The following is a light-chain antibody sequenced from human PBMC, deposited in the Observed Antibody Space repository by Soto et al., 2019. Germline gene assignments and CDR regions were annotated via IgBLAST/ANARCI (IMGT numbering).Light chain of an antibody. V-gene: IGLV1-44*01. Sequence: QSVLTQSPSASGTPGQRVTISCSGSSSNIGSNTVNWYQQLPGTAPKLLIYSINQRPSGVPDRFSGSKSGTSASLAISGLQSDDEADYYCAGWDDSLNGYVFGTGTKLTVL. J-gene: IGLJ1*01. CDR1: SSNIGSNT. CDR2: SIN. CDR3: AGWDDSLNGYV.